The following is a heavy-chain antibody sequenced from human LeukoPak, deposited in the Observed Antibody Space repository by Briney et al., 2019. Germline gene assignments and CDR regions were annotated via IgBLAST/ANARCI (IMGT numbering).Heavy chain of an antibody. J-gene: IGHJ5*02. CDR1: GFTFSSYA. D-gene: IGHD2-15*01. CDR3: AKDRHCSGGSCYSATPNRNWFDP. CDR2: ISGSGGST. V-gene: IGHV3-23*01. Sequence: GGSLRLSCAASGFTFSSYAMSWVRQAPGKGREWVAAISGSGGSTYYADSVKGGVTISRENSKKTLYMQMNRLREEETGVNNGAKDRHCSGGSCYSATPNRNWFDPWGQGTLVTVSS.